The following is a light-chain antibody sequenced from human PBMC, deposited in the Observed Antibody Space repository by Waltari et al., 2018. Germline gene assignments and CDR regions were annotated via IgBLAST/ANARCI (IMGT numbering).Light chain of an antibody. Sequence: DIQMTQSPSSLSASVGASVTITCRASQTVSSDLHWYQQRPGKAPKLLIYSASTLQSGVPSRFSGRGSGTDFTLTISNLQPEDFATYFCQQNYVTPFTFGLGTKLEIK. J-gene: IGKJ2*01. V-gene: IGKV1-39*01. CDR2: SAS. CDR1: QTVSSD. CDR3: QQNYVTPFT.